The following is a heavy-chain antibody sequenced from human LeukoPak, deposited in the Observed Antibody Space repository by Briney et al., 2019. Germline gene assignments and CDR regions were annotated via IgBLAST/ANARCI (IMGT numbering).Heavy chain of an antibody. CDR2: ISYSGST. CDR3: ARWVGNRNWFDP. CDR1: GDSISSGSFL. J-gene: IGHJ5*02. V-gene: IGHV4-39*07. Sequence: SETLSLTCTVSGDSISSGSFLWGCLRQSPGTGLEWIGSISYSGSTYYNPSLKSRVTVSIDTSKNQFSLKMTSVTAADTAVYYCARWVGNRNWFDPWGQGTLVTVSS. D-gene: IGHD1-26*01.